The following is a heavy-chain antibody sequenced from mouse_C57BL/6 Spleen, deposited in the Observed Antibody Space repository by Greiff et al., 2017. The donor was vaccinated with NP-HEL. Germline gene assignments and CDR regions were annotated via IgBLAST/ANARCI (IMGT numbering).Heavy chain of an antibody. V-gene: IGHV3-6*01. Sequence: DVKLQESGPGLVKPSQSLSLTCSVTGYSITSGYYWNWIRQFPGNKLEWMGYISYDGSYNYNPSLKNRISITRDTSKNQFFLKLNSVTTEDTATYYCARDGSPYAMDYWGQGTSVTVSS. CDR3: ARDGSPYAMDY. CDR1: GYSITSGYY. CDR2: ISYDGSY. J-gene: IGHJ4*01. D-gene: IGHD4-1*01.